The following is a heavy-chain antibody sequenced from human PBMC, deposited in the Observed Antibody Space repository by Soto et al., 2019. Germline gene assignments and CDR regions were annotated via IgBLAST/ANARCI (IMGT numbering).Heavy chain of an antibody. Sequence: EVQLVESGGGLVQPGGSLRLSCAASGFTFSSYSMNWVRQAPGKGLEWVSYISSSSSTIYYADSVKGRFTISRDNAKNSLYLQMNSRRDEDTAVYYCARGGYCSSTSCYGGDNWFDPWGQGTLVTVSS. CDR1: GFTFSSYS. CDR2: ISSSSSTI. CDR3: ARGGYCSSTSCYGGDNWFDP. J-gene: IGHJ5*02. V-gene: IGHV3-48*02. D-gene: IGHD2-2*01.